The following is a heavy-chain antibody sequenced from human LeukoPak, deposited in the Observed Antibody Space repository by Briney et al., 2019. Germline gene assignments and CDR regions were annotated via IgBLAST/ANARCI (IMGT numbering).Heavy chain of an antibody. D-gene: IGHD6-19*01. CDR3: ARGPGIAVAGSGY. CDR2: ISSSSSYI. V-gene: IGHV3-21*01. J-gene: IGHJ4*02. Sequence: GGSLRLSCAASGFTFSSYSMNWVRQAPGKGLEWVSSISSSSSYIYYADSVKGRFTISRDNAKNSLYLQMNSLRAEDTAVCYCARGPGIAVAGSGYWGQGTLVTVSS. CDR1: GFTFSSYS.